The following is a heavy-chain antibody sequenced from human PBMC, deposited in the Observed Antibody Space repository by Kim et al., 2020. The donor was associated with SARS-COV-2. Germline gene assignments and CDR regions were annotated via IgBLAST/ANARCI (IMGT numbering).Heavy chain of an antibody. Sequence: GGSLRLSCAASGFTFSSYEMNWVRQAPGKGLEWVSYISSSGSTIYYADSVKGRFTISRDNAKNSLYLQMNSLRAEDTAVYYCARVKRYSSSWCDAFDIWGQGTMVTVSS. J-gene: IGHJ3*02. D-gene: IGHD6-13*01. CDR3: ARVKRYSSSWCDAFDI. V-gene: IGHV3-48*03. CDR1: GFTFSSYE. CDR2: ISSSGSTI.